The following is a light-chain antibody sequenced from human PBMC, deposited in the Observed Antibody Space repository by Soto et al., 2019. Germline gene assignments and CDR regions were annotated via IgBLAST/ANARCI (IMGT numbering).Light chain of an antibody. CDR1: SSNIGSNT. CDR3: AAWDDSLNGPVL. Sequence: QSVLTQPPSASGTPGQRVTFSCSGSSSNIGSNTVNWYQQLPGTAPKLLIYSTNQRPSGVPDRFSGSKSGTSASLAISGLQSEDEADYYCAAWDDSLNGPVLFGGGTKLTVL. CDR2: STN. V-gene: IGLV1-44*01. J-gene: IGLJ2*01.